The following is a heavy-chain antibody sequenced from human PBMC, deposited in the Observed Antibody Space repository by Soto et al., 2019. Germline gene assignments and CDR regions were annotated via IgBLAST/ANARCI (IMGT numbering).Heavy chain of an antibody. CDR3: ASPGGSGGRCYLAGCYYYMDV. Sequence: SETLSLPCTVSGSSISSSSYYWGWIRQPPGKGLEWIGSIYYSVSTYYNPSLKSRVTRSVVTSKNQFSLKLSSVTAADTAVYYCASPGGSGGRCYLAGCYYYMDVWGKGTTVTVSS. CDR2: IYYSVST. J-gene: IGHJ6*03. CDR1: GSSISSSSYY. V-gene: IGHV4-39*01. D-gene: IGHD2-15*01.